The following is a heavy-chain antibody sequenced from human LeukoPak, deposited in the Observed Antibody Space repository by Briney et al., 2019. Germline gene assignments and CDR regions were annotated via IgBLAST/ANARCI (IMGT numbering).Heavy chain of an antibody. J-gene: IGHJ5*02. Sequence: GGSLRLSCAASGFTFSSYGMHWVRQAPGKGLDWVSSINDIGVNIYYADSVKGRFTISRDNSKNTLYLQMSSLRDEDTAVYFCAKVAPGLIAVIDLWGQGTLVTVSS. V-gene: IGHV3-23*01. CDR2: INDIGVNI. D-gene: IGHD6-19*01. CDR1: GFTFSSYG. CDR3: AKVAPGLIAVIDL.